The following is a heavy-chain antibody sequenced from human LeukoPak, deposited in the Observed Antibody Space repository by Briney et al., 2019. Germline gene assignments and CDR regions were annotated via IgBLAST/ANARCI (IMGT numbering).Heavy chain of an antibody. V-gene: IGHV1-8*01. CDR1: GYTFTTHD. CDR3: VRTPPNWGFDY. J-gene: IGHJ4*02. Sequence: ASVKVSCTASGYTFTTHDINWVRQATGQGLEWLGWMSPNSGDTGYAQKFQGRVTMTSDSSISTAYMELSSLRSEDTAIYYCVRTPPNWGFDYWGQGTLVTVSS. CDR2: MSPNSGDT. D-gene: IGHD7-27*01.